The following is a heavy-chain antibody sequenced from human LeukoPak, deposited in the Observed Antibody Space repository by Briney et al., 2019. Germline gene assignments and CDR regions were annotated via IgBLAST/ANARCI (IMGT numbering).Heavy chain of an antibody. CDR2: ISYDGSNK. V-gene: IGHV3-30*03. D-gene: IGHD3-3*01. CDR3: ARGSGYYRY. Sequence: GGSLRLSCAASGFTFSSYGMHWVRQAPGKGLEWVAVISYDGSNKYYADSVKGRFTISRDNAKNSLYLQMNSLRAEDTAVYCCARGSGYYRYWGQGTLVTVSS. CDR1: GFTFSSYG. J-gene: IGHJ4*02.